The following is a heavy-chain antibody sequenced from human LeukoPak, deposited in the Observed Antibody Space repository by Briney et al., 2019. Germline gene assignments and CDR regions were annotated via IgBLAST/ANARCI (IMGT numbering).Heavy chain of an antibody. D-gene: IGHD3-22*01. CDR2: ISGSGGST. J-gene: IGHJ4*02. CDR3: ALMTYYNSSGLDY. CDR1: GFTFSSYA. V-gene: IGHV3-23*01. Sequence: PGGSLRLSCAASGFTFSSYAMRWVRQAPGKGLEWVSAISGSGGSTYYADSVKGRFTISRDNSKNTLYLQMNSLRAEDTAVYYCALMTYYNSSGLDYWGQGTLVTVSS.